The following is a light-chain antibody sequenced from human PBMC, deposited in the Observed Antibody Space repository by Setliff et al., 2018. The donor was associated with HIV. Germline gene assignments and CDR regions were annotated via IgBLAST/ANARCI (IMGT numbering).Light chain of an antibody. V-gene: IGLV2-23*01. CDR2: QAS. Sequence: QSALTQPASVSGSPGQSITISCTGTSGDVGRYNLVSWYQQQPGKPPKLMIYQASKRPSGVPNRFSGSKSGNTASLTISGLQAEDEADYYCCSNTGSNTYVFGTGTK. CDR3: CSNTGSNTYV. CDR1: SGDVGRYNL. J-gene: IGLJ1*01.